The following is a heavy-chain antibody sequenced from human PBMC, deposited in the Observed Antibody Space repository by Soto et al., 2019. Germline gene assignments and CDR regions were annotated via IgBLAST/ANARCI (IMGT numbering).Heavy chain of an antibody. J-gene: IGHJ6*02. CDR2: TFTGGST. CDR1: GFSVTTNY. V-gene: IGHV3-53*02. CDR3: TNKRPSTIQGWAFGMDV. D-gene: IGHD1-1*01. Sequence: EVQLVETGGGLIQPGGSLRLSCLASGFSVTTNYIIWVRQPPGKGLEWVSTTFTGGSTHYADSVKGRFSISRDNSKNTVYLQINNLPVEDTDVYYCTNKRPSTIQGWAFGMDVWGQGTTVSVSS.